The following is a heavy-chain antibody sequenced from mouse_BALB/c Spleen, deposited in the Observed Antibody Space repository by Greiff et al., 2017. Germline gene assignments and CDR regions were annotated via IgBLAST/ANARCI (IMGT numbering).Heavy chain of an antibody. Sequence: EVKLVESGGGLVKLGGSLKLSCAASGFTFSSYYMSWVRQTPEKRLELVAAINSNGGSTYYPDTVKGRFTISRDNAKNTLYLQMSSLKSEDTALYYCAREDYDGYYFDYWGQGTTLTVSS. CDR2: INSNGGST. D-gene: IGHD2-3*01. CDR1: GFTFSSYY. V-gene: IGHV5-6-2*01. CDR3: AREDYDGYYFDY. J-gene: IGHJ2*01.